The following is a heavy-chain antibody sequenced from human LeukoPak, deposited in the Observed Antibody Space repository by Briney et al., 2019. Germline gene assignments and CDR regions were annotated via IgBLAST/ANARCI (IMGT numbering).Heavy chain of an antibody. V-gene: IGHV1-18*01. Sequence: GASVKVSCKASGYTFTSYGISWVRQAPGQGLEWMGWISAYDGNTNYAQKLQGRVTMTTDTSTSTAYMELRSLRSDDTAVYYCARDYYDSSGYPTVDYWGQGTLVTVSS. D-gene: IGHD3-22*01. J-gene: IGHJ4*02. CDR1: GYTFTSYG. CDR3: ARDYYDSSGYPTVDY. CDR2: ISAYDGNT.